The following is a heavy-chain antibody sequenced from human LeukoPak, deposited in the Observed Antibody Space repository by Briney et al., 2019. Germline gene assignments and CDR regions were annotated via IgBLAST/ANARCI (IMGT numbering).Heavy chain of an antibody. CDR2: FDPEDGET. J-gene: IGHJ4*02. CDR1: GYTLTELS. Sequence: ASVKVSCKASGYTLTELSMHWVRQAPGKGLEWMGGFDPEDGETIYAQKFQGRVTMTEDTSTDTAYMELSSLRSEDTAVYYCATGYYGSGSPDYWGQGTLVTVSS. D-gene: IGHD3-10*01. CDR3: ATGYYGSGSPDY. V-gene: IGHV1-24*01.